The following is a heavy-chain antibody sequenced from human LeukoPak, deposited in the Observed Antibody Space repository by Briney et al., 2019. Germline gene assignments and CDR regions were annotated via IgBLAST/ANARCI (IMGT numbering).Heavy chain of an antibody. CDR1: GYTFTSYA. CDR3: ARDPWDLGYCSGGSCYPGNNWFDP. CDR2: INAGNGNT. V-gene: IGHV1-3*01. J-gene: IGHJ5*02. Sequence: ASVKVPCKASGYTFTSYAMHLVRQAPGQRLEWMGWINAGNGNTKYSQKFQGRVTITRDTSASTAYMELSSLRSEDTAVYYCARDPWDLGYCSGGSCYPGNNWFDPWGQGTLVTVSS. D-gene: IGHD2-15*01.